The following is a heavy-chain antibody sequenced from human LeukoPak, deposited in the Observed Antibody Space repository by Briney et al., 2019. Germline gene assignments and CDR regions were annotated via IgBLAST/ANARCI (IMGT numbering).Heavy chain of an antibody. CDR2: IIPIFGTA. Sequence: SVKVSCKASGGTFSSYAISWVRQAPGQGLEWMGRIIPIFGTANYAQKSQGRVTITTDESTSTAYMELSSLISEDTAVYYGARDAPDFWSGFDAFDIWGQGTMVTVSS. D-gene: IGHD3-3*01. CDR1: GGTFSSYA. J-gene: IGHJ3*02. V-gene: IGHV1-69*05. CDR3: ARDAPDFWSGFDAFDI.